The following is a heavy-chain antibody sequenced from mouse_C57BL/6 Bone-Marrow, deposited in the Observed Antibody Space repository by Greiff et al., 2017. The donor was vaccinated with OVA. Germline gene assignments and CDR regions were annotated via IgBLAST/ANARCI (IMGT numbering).Heavy chain of an antibody. D-gene: IGHD2-1*01. CDR1: GFNIKDYY. CDR3: TSYGNFDY. Sequence: VQLKQSGAELVRPGASVKLSCTASGFNIKDYYMHWVKQSPEQGLEWIGWIDPENGDTESASKFQGKATITADTTTNTAYLQLSSLTSEDTAVDYCTSYGNFDYWGQGTTLTVSS. J-gene: IGHJ2*01. CDR2: IDPENGDT. V-gene: IGHV14-4*01.